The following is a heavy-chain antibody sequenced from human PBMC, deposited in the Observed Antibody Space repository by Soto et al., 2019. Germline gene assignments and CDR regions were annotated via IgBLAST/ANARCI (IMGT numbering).Heavy chain of an antibody. V-gene: IGHV1-18*01. Sequence: QVQLVQSGAEVKKPGASVKVSCKASGYTFTTYGISWVRQAPGQGLEWMGWISAYNGNRNYAQKLRGRVTMTTDTSTSPANMELRSLRSDDTAVYYWARDLADWNAMLGEDYYDGRDVWGQGTTVTVSS. CDR3: ARDLADWNAMLGEDYYDGRDV. D-gene: IGHD3-10*02. CDR1: GYTFTTYG. J-gene: IGHJ6*02. CDR2: ISAYNGNR.